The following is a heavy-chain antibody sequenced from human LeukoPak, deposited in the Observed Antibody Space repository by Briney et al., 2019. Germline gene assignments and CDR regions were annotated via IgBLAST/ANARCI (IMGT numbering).Heavy chain of an antibody. J-gene: IGHJ6*02. V-gene: IGHV1-18*01. CDR2: ISGYNGNT. CDR3: ARDGIAAPGTGYFYYYGMDV. CDR1: GYTLTTYG. D-gene: IGHD6-13*01. Sequence: ASVKVSCRAFGYTLTTYGITWVRQAPGQGLEWMGWISGYNGNTNFAQKFQGRVTMTTDTSTSTAYMELRSLRSDDTAVYYCARDGIAAPGTGYFYYYGMDVWSQGTTVTVSS.